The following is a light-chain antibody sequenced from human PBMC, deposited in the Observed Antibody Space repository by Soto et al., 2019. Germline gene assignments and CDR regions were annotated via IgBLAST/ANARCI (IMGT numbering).Light chain of an antibody. CDR1: QRISTW. CDR3: QQSYSTPIT. V-gene: IGKV1-39*01. CDR2: DAS. J-gene: IGKJ5*01. Sequence: DIQMTQSPSTLSASVGDRVTITCRASQRISTWLAWYQQKPGKAPKLLIYDASSLESGVPSRFSGSGSGTDFTLTISSLQPEDFATYYCQQSYSTPITFGQGTRLEIK.